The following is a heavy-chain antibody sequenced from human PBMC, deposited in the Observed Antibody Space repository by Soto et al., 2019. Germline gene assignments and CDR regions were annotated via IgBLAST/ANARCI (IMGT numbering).Heavy chain of an antibody. V-gene: IGHV1-24*01. J-gene: IGHJ5*02. Sequence: QVQLVQSGAEVKKPGASVKVSCKVSGYTLTELSMHWVRQAPGKGLEWMGGFDPEDGETIYAQKFQGRVTMTEDTSTNTADMELSGAGSEDTAVYYCATLQRGMLYPSFDPWGQGTLVTVSS. CDR2: FDPEDGET. CDR3: ATLQRGMLYPSFDP. CDR1: GYTLTELS. D-gene: IGHD2-8*01.